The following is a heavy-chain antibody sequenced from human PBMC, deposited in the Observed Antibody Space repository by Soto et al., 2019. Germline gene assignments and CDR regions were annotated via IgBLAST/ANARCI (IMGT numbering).Heavy chain of an antibody. CDR2: IYSGGST. D-gene: IGHD5-18*01. V-gene: IGHV3-66*01. CDR3: ARAKMQLWPNYYDDGLDV. J-gene: IGHJ6*02. CDR1: GFTVSTNF. Sequence: GGSLRLSCAASGFTVSTNFRTWVRQAPGKGLEWVSVIYSGGSTFYADSVKGRFTITRDNSENTLYFQMNSLRAEDTAVYYCARAKMQLWPNYYDDGLDVWGQGTTVTVSS.